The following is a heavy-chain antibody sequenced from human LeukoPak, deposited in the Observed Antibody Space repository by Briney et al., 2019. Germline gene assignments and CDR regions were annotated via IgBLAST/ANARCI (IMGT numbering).Heavy chain of an antibody. CDR2: IYYSGST. D-gene: IGHD6-19*01. Sequence: PSETLSLTCTVSGGSTNTYYWSWIRQPPGKGLEWIEFIYYSGSTNYNPSLKSRVTISVDTSKNQFSLKLSSVTAADTAVYYCAGAVAGRQYYYYGMGVWGQGTTVTVSS. V-gene: IGHV4-59*01. J-gene: IGHJ6*02. CDR3: AGAVAGRQYYYYGMGV. CDR1: GGSTNTYY.